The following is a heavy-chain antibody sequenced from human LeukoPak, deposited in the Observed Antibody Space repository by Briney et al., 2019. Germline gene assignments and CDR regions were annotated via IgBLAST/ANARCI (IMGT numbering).Heavy chain of an antibody. Sequence: SETLSLTCTVSGVSISSSNSYWGWIRQPPGKGLEWIGSIYHSGSTYYNPSLKSRVTISVDTSKNQFSLKLSSVTAADTAVYYCARVVAARPRITHYFDYWGQGTLVTVSS. J-gene: IGHJ4*02. CDR2: IYHSGST. D-gene: IGHD6-6*01. CDR1: GVSISSSNSY. CDR3: ARVVAARPRITHYFDY. V-gene: IGHV4-39*07.